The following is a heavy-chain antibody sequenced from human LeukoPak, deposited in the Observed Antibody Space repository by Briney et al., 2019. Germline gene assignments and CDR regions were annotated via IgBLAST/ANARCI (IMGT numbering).Heavy chain of an antibody. V-gene: IGHV4-4*02. J-gene: IGHJ3*02. Sequence: PSGTLSLTCGVSGGSISSNNWWSWVRQPPGQGLEWIGEIYHSGSANYNPSLKSRVTISVDKSKNQLSLKLISVTAADTAVYYCARGSPEAWELQPSEAFDIWGQGTMVTVSS. D-gene: IGHD1-26*01. CDR1: GGSISSNNW. CDR2: IYHSGSA. CDR3: ARGSPEAWELQPSEAFDI.